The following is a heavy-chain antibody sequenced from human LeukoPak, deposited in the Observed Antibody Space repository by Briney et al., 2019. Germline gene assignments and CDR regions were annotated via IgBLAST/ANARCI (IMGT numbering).Heavy chain of an antibody. V-gene: IGHV1-18*01. Sequence: ASVRVSCKASGYTFTSYGISWVRQAPGQGLEWMGWISAYNGNTNYAQKLQGRVTMTTDTSTSTAYMELRSLRSDDTAVYYCARGSGWELLPGGAFDIWGQGTMVTVSS. CDR1: GYTFTSYG. CDR2: ISAYNGNT. D-gene: IGHD1-26*01. J-gene: IGHJ3*02. CDR3: ARGSGWELLPGGAFDI.